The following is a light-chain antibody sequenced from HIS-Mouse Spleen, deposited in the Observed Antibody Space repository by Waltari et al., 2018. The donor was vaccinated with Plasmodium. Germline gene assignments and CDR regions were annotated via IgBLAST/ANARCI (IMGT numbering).Light chain of an antibody. CDR2: QDS. CDR1: KLGDKY. J-gene: IGLJ2*01. V-gene: IGLV3-1*01. CDR3: QACDSSTVV. Sequence: SYELTQPPSVSVSPGQTASITCSGDKLGDKYACWYQQKPGQSPVLVIYQDSKRPSGIPERLSGSNSGNTATLTISGTQAMDEADYYCQACDSSTVVFGGGTKLTVL.